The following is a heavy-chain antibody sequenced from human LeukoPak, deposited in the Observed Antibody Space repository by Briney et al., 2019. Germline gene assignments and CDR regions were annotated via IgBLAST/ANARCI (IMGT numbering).Heavy chain of an antibody. J-gene: IGHJ4*02. CDR3: AKAIAAAGTFDY. CDR1: GFTFSSYA. CDR2: ISGSGGST. V-gene: IGHV3-23*01. D-gene: IGHD6-13*01. Sequence: GGSLRLSCAASGFTFSSYAMSWVRQAPGKGLDWVSAISGSGGSTYYADSVKGRFTISRDNSKNTLYLQMNSLRAEDTAVYYCAKAIAAAGTFDYWGQGTLVTVSS.